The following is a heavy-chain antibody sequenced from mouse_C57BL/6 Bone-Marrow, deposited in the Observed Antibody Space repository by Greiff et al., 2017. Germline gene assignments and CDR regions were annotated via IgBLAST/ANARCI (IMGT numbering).Heavy chain of an antibody. V-gene: IGHV1-81*01. Sequence: VQRVESGAELARPGASVKLSCKASGYTFTSYGISWVKQRTGQGLEWIGEIYPRSGNTYYNEKFKGKATLTADKSSSTAYMELRSLTSEDSAVYFCARDGSIAYWGQGTLVTVSA. J-gene: IGHJ3*01. CDR1: GYTFTSYG. CDR2: IYPRSGNT. D-gene: IGHD1-1*01. CDR3: ARDGSIAY.